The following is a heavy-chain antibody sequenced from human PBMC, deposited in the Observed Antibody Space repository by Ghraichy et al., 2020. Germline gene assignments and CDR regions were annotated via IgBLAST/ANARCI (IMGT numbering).Heavy chain of an antibody. CDR2: IGGSGGRT. J-gene: IGHJ4*02. Sequence: GGSLRLSCAASGFTFSTNAMSWVRQAPGKGLEWVSGIGGSGGRTYYADSVKGRFTISRDNSKNTLYLQLNSLRAEDTALYYCAKDVTTVTPGIFDYWGQGTLVTVSS. D-gene: IGHD4-17*01. V-gene: IGHV3-23*01. CDR1: GFTFSTNA. CDR3: AKDVTTVTPGIFDY.